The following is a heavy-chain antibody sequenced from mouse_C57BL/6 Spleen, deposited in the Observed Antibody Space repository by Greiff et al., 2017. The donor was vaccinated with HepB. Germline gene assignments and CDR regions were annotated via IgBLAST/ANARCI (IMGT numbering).Heavy chain of an antibody. CDR1: GYTFTTYP. CDR2: FHPYNDDT. Sequence: QVQLKESGAELVKPGASVKMSCKASGYTFTTYPIEWMKQNHGKSLEWIGNFHPYNDDTKYNEKFKGKATLTVEKSSSTVYLELSRLTSDDSAVYYCARGGYYGSSSYYFDYWGQGTTLTVSS. J-gene: IGHJ2*01. V-gene: IGHV1-47*01. CDR3: ARGGYYGSSSYYFDY. D-gene: IGHD1-1*01.